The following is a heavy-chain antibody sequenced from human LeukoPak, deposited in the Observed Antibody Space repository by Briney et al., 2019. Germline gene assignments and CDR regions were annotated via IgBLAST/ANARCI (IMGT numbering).Heavy chain of an antibody. CDR2: INHSGST. CDR1: GGSFSGYY. CDR3: ARGRSIAARPISYYFDY. Sequence: TSETLSLTCAVYGGSFSGYYWSWIRQPPGKGLEWIGEINHSGSTNYNPSLKSRVTISVDTSKNQFSLKLSSVTAADTAVYYYARGRSIAARPISYYFDYWGQGALVTVSS. J-gene: IGHJ4*02. V-gene: IGHV4-34*01. D-gene: IGHD6-6*01.